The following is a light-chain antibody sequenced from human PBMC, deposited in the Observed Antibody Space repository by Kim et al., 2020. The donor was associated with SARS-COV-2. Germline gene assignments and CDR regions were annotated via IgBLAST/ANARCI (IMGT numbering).Light chain of an antibody. CDR1: QRVSSSY. V-gene: IGKV3-20*01. J-gene: IGKJ4*01. CDR3: QQYGSSPLT. Sequence: TGERATLSCRASQRVSSSYLAWYQQKPGQAPRLLIYGASSRATGIPDRFSGSGSGTDFTLTISRREPEDFAVYYCQQYGSSPLTFGGGTKVDIK. CDR2: GAS.